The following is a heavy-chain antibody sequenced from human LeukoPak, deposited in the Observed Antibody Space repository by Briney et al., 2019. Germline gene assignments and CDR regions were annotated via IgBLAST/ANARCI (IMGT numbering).Heavy chain of an antibody. Sequence: GGSLRLTCTVSGFSVTTTYVDWVRQAPGKGLEWVSTIANDGGSTYYADSVKGRFTISRDNSKNTVYLQMNSLRAEDMAVYYCAKSHSVEQRGYFDYWGQGTLVPVSS. V-gene: IGHV3-23*01. CDR2: IANDGGST. J-gene: IGHJ4*02. CDR1: GFSVTTTY. CDR3: AKSHSVEQRGYFDY. D-gene: IGHD1/OR15-1a*01.